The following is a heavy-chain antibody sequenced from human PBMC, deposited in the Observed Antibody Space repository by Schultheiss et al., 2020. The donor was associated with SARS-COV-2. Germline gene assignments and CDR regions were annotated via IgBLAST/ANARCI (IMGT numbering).Heavy chain of an antibody. CDR3: ARDTGGWYVY. CDR2: INTYNGDT. CDR1: GYNVVSYG. J-gene: IGHJ4*02. D-gene: IGHD6-19*01. V-gene: IGHV1-18*04. Sequence: ASVKVSCKASGYNVVSYGISWVRQAPGQGLEWMGWINTYNGDTNYAQEYQGRVTMTTDTSTTTTYMELRSLGFDDTAVYYCARDTGGWYVYWGQGTLVTVSS.